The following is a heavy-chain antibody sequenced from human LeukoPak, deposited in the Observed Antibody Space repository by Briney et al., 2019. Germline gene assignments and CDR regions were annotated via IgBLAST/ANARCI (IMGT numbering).Heavy chain of an antibody. CDR2: IIPIFGTA. Sequence: GASVKVSCKASGGTFSSYAISWVRQAPGQGLEWMGGIIPIFGTANYAQKFQGRVTITADKSTSTAYMELSSLRSEDTAVYYCARGPMTTVTPCDYWGQGTLVTVSS. J-gene: IGHJ4*02. CDR1: GGTFSSYA. V-gene: IGHV1-69*06. CDR3: ARGPMTTVTPCDY. D-gene: IGHD4-17*01.